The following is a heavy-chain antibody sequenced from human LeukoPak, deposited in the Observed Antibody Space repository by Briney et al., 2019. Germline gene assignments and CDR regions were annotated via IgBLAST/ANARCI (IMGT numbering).Heavy chain of an antibody. CDR2: ISWDGGSR. CDR3: AKDLDSSGYRFYFRH. Sequence: PGGSLRLSCAASGFSFDEYTLHWVRQAPGKGLECVSLISWDGGSRDYADSVKGRFTISRDNSKNSLYLQMNSLRTEDTALYYCAKDLDSSGYRFYFRHWGQGTLVTVSS. CDR1: GFSFDEYT. J-gene: IGHJ1*01. V-gene: IGHV3-43*01. D-gene: IGHD3-22*01.